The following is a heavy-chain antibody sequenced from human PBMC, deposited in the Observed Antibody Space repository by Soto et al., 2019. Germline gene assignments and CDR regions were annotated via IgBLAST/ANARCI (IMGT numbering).Heavy chain of an antibody. J-gene: IGHJ4*02. Sequence: WGYLVLSCASSGFTFNINWMDWVRQAPGKGLEWVANINQDGSEKNYVDSVNGRFTISRDNAKNSLYLQMSSLTAEDSALYYCSKSLDYWGQGALVTVSS. CDR2: INQDGSEK. CDR1: GFTFNINW. CDR3: SKSLDY. V-gene: IGHV3-7*01.